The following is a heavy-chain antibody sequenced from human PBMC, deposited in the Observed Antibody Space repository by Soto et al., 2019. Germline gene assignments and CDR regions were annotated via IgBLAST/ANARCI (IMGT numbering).Heavy chain of an antibody. Sequence: EVQLLESGGGLVQPGGSLRLACATSGFSFRTYAMTWVRQAPGKGLEWVSTFNGNGGGTYYADSVKGRFTISRDNSKNTLYLQMDSLRAEDTATYYCAKDNSLHWFDPWGQGTLVTVSS. CDR2: FNGNGGGT. CDR3: AKDNSLHWFDP. CDR1: GFSFRTYA. D-gene: IGHD2-15*01. J-gene: IGHJ5*02. V-gene: IGHV3-23*01.